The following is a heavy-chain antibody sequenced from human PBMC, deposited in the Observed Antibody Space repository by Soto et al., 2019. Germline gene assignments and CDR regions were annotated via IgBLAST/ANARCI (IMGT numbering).Heavy chain of an antibody. Sequence: QVQLVQSGAEVRRPGASVKVSCKASGYIFSNYGINWVRQAPGQGLEWLGWIRAYNGNTEYAQNFQGRVTMTTDTSTSTAYMELRSLRSDDAAGYSCARGGPTSADYYYGMDVWGLGTTVTVSS. J-gene: IGHJ6*02. CDR1: GYIFSNYG. CDR3: ARGGPTSADYYYGMDV. V-gene: IGHV1-18*01. CDR2: IRAYNGNT.